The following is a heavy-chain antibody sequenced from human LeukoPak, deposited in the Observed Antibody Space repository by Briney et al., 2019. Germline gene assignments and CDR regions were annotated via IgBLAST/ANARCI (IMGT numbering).Heavy chain of an antibody. CDR2: IIPIFGTA. CDR1: GGTFSSYA. V-gene: IGHV1-69*05. Sequence: ASVKVSCKASGGTFSSYAISWVRQAPGQGLEWMGGIIPIFGTANYAQRFQGRVTITTDESTSTAYMELSSLRSEDTAVYYCARVAPDVGSSEDYWGQGTLVTVSS. CDR3: ARVAPDVGSSEDY. D-gene: IGHD6-13*01. J-gene: IGHJ4*02.